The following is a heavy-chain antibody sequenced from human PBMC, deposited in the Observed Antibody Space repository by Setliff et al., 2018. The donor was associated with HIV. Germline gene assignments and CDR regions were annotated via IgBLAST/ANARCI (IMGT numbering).Heavy chain of an antibody. CDR3: ARDGMAVAADGFDI. J-gene: IGHJ3*02. Sequence: GGSLRLSCAASGFTFSPYWMHWVRQAPGKGLEWVSRVNSDGNWTTYADSVKARFTISRDNAQNTLYLQMNSLRSEDTAVYFCARDGMAVAADGFDIWGQGTMVTVSS. V-gene: IGHV3-74*03. CDR1: GFTFSPYW. CDR2: VNSDGNWT. D-gene: IGHD6-19*01.